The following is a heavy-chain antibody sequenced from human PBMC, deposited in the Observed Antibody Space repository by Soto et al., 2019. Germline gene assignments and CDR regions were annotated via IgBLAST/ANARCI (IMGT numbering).Heavy chain of an antibody. V-gene: IGHV1-69*13. D-gene: IGHD2-2*01. J-gene: IGHJ6*02. CDR1: GYTFTSYA. CDR2: IIAFYDTA. Sequence: SVKVSCKASGYTFTSYAMHWVRQAPGQRLEWMGGIIAFYDTAKYAQQFQGRVTITADESTSTAYMELSSLRSEDTAVYYCARHDCISSSCYYYYYYVMDVWGQGTTVTVSS. CDR3: ARHDCISSSCYYYYYYVMDV.